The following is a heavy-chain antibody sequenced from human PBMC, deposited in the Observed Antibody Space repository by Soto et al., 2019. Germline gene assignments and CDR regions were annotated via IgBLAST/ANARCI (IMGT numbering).Heavy chain of an antibody. D-gene: IGHD3-10*01. Sequence: QVQLVESGGAVVQPGTSLRLSCAASGVAFSTYGVHWVRQAPGKGLEWVAILSYDGHNEYYTDSVKGRFTISRDTSRNTLYLQMDRLRADDTAMYYCAKDRGFGEYLFDSWGQGTLVTVCS. CDR1: GVAFSTYG. CDR2: LSYDGHNE. J-gene: IGHJ4*02. V-gene: IGHV3-30*18. CDR3: AKDRGFGEYLFDS.